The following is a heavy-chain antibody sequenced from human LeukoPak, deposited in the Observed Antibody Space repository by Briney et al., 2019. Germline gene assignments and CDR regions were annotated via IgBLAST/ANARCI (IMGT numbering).Heavy chain of an antibody. CDR2: ISSSSSTI. V-gene: IGHV3-48*01. CDR3: AKDGATKGVSYYYYYMDV. J-gene: IGHJ6*03. CDR1: GFTFSSYS. Sequence: GGSLRLSCAASGFTFSSYSMNWVRQAPGKGLEWVSYISSSSSTIYYADSVKGRFTISRDNSKNTLYLQMNSLRAEDTAVYYCAKDGATKGVSYYYYYMDVWGKGTTVTVSS. D-gene: IGHD1-26*01.